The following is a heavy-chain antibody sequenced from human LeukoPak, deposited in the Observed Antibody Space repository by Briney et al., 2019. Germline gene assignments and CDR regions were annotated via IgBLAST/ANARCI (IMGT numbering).Heavy chain of an antibody. CDR2: IYDSGST. D-gene: IGHD2-15*01. J-gene: IGHJ4*02. CDR3: ARGWRYNFDH. CDR1: GGSISSGGYY. V-gene: IGHV4-31*03. Sequence: SETLSLTCTVSGGSISSGGYYWSWIRQHPGKGLEWIGYIYDSGSTYYNPSLKSRVTISVDTSKSQFSLKLTSVTAADTAVYYCARGWRYNFDHWGQRTLVTVSS.